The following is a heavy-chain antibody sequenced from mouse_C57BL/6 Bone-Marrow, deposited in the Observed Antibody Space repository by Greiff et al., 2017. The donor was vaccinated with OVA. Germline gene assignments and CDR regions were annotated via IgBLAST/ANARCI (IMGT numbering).Heavy chain of an antibody. CDR2: IDPETGGT. Sequence: VQLQESGAELVRPGASVTLSCKASGYTFTDYEMHWVKQTPVHGLEWIGAIDPETGGTAYNQKFKGKAILTADKSSSTSYMELRSLTSEDSAVYYCTRPLYYGSPWFAYWGQGTLVTVSA. D-gene: IGHD1-1*01. J-gene: IGHJ3*01. CDR1: GYTFTDYE. CDR3: TRPLYYGSPWFAY. V-gene: IGHV1-15*01.